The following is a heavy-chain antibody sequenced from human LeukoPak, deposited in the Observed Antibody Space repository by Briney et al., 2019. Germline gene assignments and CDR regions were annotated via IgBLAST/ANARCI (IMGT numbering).Heavy chain of an antibody. Sequence: VKVSCKASGYTFTDYYMHWVRQAPGQGVEWMGWINPNDGDTNYAQKFQGRVTMTRDTSISTAHMEVSRLRSDDTAVYYCARANFLYCSSSTCLFDYWGQGTLVTVSS. V-gene: IGHV1-2*02. J-gene: IGHJ4*02. CDR2: INPNDGDT. CDR3: ARANFLYCSSSTCLFDY. D-gene: IGHD2-2*01. CDR1: GYTFTDYY.